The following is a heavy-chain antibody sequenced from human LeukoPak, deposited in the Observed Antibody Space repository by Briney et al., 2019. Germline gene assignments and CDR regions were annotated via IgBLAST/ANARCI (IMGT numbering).Heavy chain of an antibody. CDR3: ASHHGYTSTWPFDY. Sequence: GGSLRLSCAASGLTVSSSYMSWVRQAPGKGLEWVSIIYNDGSTYYADSMKGRFTISRDNAKNSLYLQVNNLRTDDTAVYYCASHHGYTSTWPFDYWGQGTLVTVSS. CDR1: GLTVSSSY. J-gene: IGHJ4*02. V-gene: IGHV3-53*01. CDR2: IYNDGST. D-gene: IGHD6-13*01.